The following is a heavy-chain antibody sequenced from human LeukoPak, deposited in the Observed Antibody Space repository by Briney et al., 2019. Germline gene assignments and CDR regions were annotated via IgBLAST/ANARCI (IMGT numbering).Heavy chain of an antibody. CDR3: AKDARIVVVPAATYNWFDP. CDR2: ISGSGGST. D-gene: IGHD2-2*01. Sequence: GGAQRLSCAASGFTFSSYAMSWVRQAPGKGLEWVSAISGSGGSTYYADSVKGRFTISRDNSKNTLYLQMNSLRAEDTAVYYCAKDARIVVVPAATYNWFDPWGQGTLVTVSS. J-gene: IGHJ5*02. V-gene: IGHV3-23*01. CDR1: GFTFSSYA.